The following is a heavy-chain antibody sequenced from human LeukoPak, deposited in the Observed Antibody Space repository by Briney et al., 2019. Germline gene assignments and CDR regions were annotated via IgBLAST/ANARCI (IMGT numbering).Heavy chain of an antibody. CDR2: IYYTGST. CDR3: ARRPGSGSRHFDY. D-gene: IGHD3-10*01. Sequence: PSETLSLTCTVSGGSIGTSSYYWSWIRQPPGKRPEWIGTIYYTGSTYYNPSLKSRVTISVDASKNQFSLILSSVTAADTAVYYCARRPGSGSRHFDYWGQGTLVTVSS. V-gene: IGHV4-39*01. CDR1: GGSIGTSSYY. J-gene: IGHJ4*02.